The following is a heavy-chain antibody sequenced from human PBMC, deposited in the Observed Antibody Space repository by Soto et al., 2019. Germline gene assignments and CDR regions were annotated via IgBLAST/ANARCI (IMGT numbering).Heavy chain of an antibody. J-gene: IGHJ4*02. CDR3: AREPCLRKACCDF. CDR1: GDSISTADYF. CDR2: IFYTGTT. Sequence: SETLSLTCSVSGDSISTADYFWTWIRQSPGKGLEWIGYIFYTGTTYYNPSLKGRLLISIENSKNQFSLRLTSVTAAGSAVYFWAREPCLRKACCDFWGPGTLVTVSS. V-gene: IGHV4-30-4*01.